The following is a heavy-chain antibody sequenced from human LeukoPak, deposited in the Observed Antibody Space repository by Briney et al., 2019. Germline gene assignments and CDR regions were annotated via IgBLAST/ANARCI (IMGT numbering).Heavy chain of an antibody. D-gene: IGHD3-22*01. J-gene: IGHJ4*02. CDR1: GFTVSSNY. CDR2: IYSGGST. CDR3: AKEGDSSGYYFDY. V-gene: IGHV3-66*01. Sequence: GGSLRLSCAASGFTVSSNYMSWVRQAPGKGLEWVSVIYSGGSTYYADSVKGRFTISRDNSKSTLYLQMNSLRAEDTAVYYCAKEGDSSGYYFDYWGQGTLVTVSS.